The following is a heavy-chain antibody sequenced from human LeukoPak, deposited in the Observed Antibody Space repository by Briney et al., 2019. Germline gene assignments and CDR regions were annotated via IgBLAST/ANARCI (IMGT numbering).Heavy chain of an antibody. CDR1: GFTFSSYA. V-gene: IGHV3-23*01. J-gene: IGHJ4*02. D-gene: IGHD6-19*01. Sequence: GGFLRLSCAASGFTFSSYAMGWVRQAPGKGLEWVSAISGSGVSTSYADSVKGRFTISRDNSKNTLYLQMNRLRAEDTAVYYCAKDLGLTIVVARVDYWGQGTLVTVSS. CDR2: ISGSGVST. CDR3: AKDLGLTIVVARVDY.